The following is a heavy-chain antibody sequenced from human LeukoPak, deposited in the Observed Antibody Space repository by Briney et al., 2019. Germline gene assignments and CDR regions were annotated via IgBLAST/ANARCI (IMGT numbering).Heavy chain of an antibody. J-gene: IGHJ4*02. Sequence: SETLSLTCTVSGGSINTYYWGWIRQTPGKGLEWIGYIHSRGSTNYNPSLKSRVTISVDTSKNQFSLKLTSVTAADTAVYYCARGFDDYDVLLGYEYWGQGILVTVSS. CDR1: GGSINTYY. CDR3: ARGFDDYDVLLGYEY. CDR2: IHSRGST. V-gene: IGHV4-59*01. D-gene: IGHD3-9*01.